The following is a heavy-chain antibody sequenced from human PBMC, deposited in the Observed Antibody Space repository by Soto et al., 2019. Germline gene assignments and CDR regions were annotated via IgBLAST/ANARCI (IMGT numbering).Heavy chain of an antibody. Sequence: QVQLVQSGPEMKKPGSSVKVSCKLSGGTFSGTAINWVRHAPGQGHEWVGGIIPGFATTHYPQKFQGRVTITADDYTNTVYLELNRLRSDDTAVYHGGRATQNNRFKFFHWGRGTRVAVSS. CDR3: GRATQNNRFKFFH. V-gene: IGHV1-69*01. CDR1: GGTFSGTA. D-gene: IGHD1-1*01. J-gene: IGHJ1*01. CDR2: IIPGFATT.